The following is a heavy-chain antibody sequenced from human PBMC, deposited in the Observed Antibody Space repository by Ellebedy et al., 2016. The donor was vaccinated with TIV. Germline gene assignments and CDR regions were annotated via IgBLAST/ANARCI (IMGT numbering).Heavy chain of an antibody. D-gene: IGHD6-13*01. J-gene: IGHJ6*02. V-gene: IGHV3-66*01. CDR2: IYSGGNT. Sequence: PGGSLRLSCAVYGFTVSNNYISWVRQAPGKGPEWVSVIYSGGNTDHADSVKGRFTISRDNSKNMVYLQMNSLRAEDTAVYYCAREAAVLHNYYAGMDVWGQGTTVTVSS. CDR3: AREAAVLHNYYAGMDV. CDR1: GFTVSNNY.